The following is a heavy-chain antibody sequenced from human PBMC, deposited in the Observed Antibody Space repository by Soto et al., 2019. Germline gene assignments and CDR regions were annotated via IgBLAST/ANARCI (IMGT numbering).Heavy chain of an antibody. Sequence: GGSLRLSCAASGFTFSSYGMHWVRQAPGKGLEWVAVISYDGSNKYYADSVKGRFTISRDNSKNTLYLQMNSLRAEDTAVYYCAKVRATSRNNWNDEGYYYYGMDVWGQGTTVTVSS. J-gene: IGHJ6*02. D-gene: IGHD1-1*01. CDR1: GFTFSSYG. CDR3: AKVRATSRNNWNDEGYYYYGMDV. CDR2: ISYDGSNK. V-gene: IGHV3-30*18.